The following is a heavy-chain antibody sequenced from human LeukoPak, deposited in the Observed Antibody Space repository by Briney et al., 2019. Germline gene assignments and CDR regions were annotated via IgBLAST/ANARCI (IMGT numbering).Heavy chain of an antibody. CDR2: ISSASSYT. CDR3: ARGRYCSGGRCYSDFDY. J-gene: IGHJ4*02. CDR1: GFTFSDYY. V-gene: IGHV3-11*06. Sequence: PGGSLRLSCAASGFTFSDYYMSWIRQAPGKGLEWVSYISSASSYTNYADSVKGRFTISRDNAKNSLYLQMNSLRGEDTAVYYCARGRYCSGGRCYSDFDYWGQGTLVTV. D-gene: IGHD2-15*01.